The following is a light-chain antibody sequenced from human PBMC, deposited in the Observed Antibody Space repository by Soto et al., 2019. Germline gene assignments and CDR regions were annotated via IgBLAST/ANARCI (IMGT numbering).Light chain of an antibody. Sequence: DIVMTQSPDSLAVSLGERATINCKSSQSVLYSSNNKNYLAWYQHKPGQPPKLLIYWASTRESGVPDRFSGSGSVTDVTLTLSSLQAEDVAVYYCQQYYSTPFTFGQGTKLEIK. CDR1: QSVLYSSNNKNY. CDR2: WAS. CDR3: QQYYSTPFT. V-gene: IGKV4-1*01. J-gene: IGKJ2*01.